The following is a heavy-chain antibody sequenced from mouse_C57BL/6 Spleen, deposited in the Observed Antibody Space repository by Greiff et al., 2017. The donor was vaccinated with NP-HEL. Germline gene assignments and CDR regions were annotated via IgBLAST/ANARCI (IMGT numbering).Heavy chain of an antibody. CDR2: INPGSGGT. J-gene: IGHJ2*01. Sequence: VQLQQSGAELVRPGTSVQVSCKASGYAFTNYLIEWVKQRPGQGLEWIGVINPGSGGTNYNEKFKGKATLTADKSSSTAYMQLSSLTSEDSAVYFCARGTYGYPYYFDYWGQGTTLTVSS. CDR3: ARGTYGYPYYFDY. CDR1: GYAFTNYL. D-gene: IGHD2-2*01. V-gene: IGHV1-54*01.